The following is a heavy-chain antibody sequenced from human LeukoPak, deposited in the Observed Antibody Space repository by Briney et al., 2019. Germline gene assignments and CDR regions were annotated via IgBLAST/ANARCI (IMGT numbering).Heavy chain of an antibody. D-gene: IGHD5-18*01. CDR1: GDSIISNNL. CDR3: AARGYSYGSYFHY. V-gene: IGHV4-4*02. CDR2: IYHTGTS. J-gene: IGHJ4*02. Sequence: PSETLSLTCAVSGDSIISNNLWSWVRQSPGKGLERIGEIYHTGTSNYNPSLKSRVSTSVDKSKSQFSLKLNSVTAADTAVYYCAARGYSYGSYFHYWGQGIMVTVSS.